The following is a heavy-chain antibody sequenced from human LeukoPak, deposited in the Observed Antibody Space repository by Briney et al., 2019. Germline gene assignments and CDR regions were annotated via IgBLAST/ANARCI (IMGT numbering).Heavy chain of an antibody. CDR3: ARYGSGSFFDY. V-gene: IGHV1-18*04. Sequence: ASVTVSFTASGYTFTIYYMHWVRQAPGQGLGWMGWISAYNGNTNYAQKLQGRVTMTTDTSTSTAYMELRRLRSDDTAVYYCARYGSGSFFDYWGQGTLVTVSS. J-gene: IGHJ4*02. CDR2: ISAYNGNT. CDR1: GYTFTIYY. D-gene: IGHD3-10*01.